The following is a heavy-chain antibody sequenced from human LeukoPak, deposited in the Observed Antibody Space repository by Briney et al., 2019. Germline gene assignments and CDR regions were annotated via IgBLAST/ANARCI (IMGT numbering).Heavy chain of an antibody. CDR2: IYYSGSA. Sequence: SQTLSLTCTVSGGSISSGGYYWSWIRQHPGTGLEWIGYIYYSGSAYYNPSLKSRVTISVDTSKNQFSLKLSSVTAADTAVYYCARDLGSGGTLFDYWGQGTLVTVSS. CDR1: GGSISSGGYY. V-gene: IGHV4-31*03. J-gene: IGHJ4*02. D-gene: IGHD2-15*01. CDR3: ARDLGSGGTLFDY.